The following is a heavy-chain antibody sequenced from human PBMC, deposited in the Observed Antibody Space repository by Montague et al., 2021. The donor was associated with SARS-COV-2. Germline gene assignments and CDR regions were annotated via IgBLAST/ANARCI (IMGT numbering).Heavy chain of an antibody. D-gene: IGHD3-10*01. V-gene: IGHV4-34*01. CDR3: AIPMVRGFSRAFDV. CDR2: INHSGGT. Sequence: SETLSLTCAVYGGSFSGYYWSWIRQPPGKGLEWIGEINHSGGTNYNPSLKSRVTISVDTSKNQFSLKLSSVAAADTAVYYCAIPMVRGFSRAFDVWGQGTMVTGSS. CDR1: GGSFSGYY. J-gene: IGHJ3*01.